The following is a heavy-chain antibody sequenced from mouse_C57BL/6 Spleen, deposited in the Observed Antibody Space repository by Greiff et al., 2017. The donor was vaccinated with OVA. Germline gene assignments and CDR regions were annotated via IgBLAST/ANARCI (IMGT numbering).Heavy chain of an antibody. Sequence: VQLQQSGAELVRPGASVKLSCKASGYTFTDYYINWVKQRPGQGLEWIARIYPGSGNTYYNEKFKGKATLTAEKSSSTAYMQLSSLTSEDSAVYFCARSYTPWFAYWGQGTLVTVSA. CDR2: IYPGSGNT. CDR1: GYTFTDYY. D-gene: IGHD5-1-1*01. CDR3: ARSYTPWFAY. V-gene: IGHV1-76*01. J-gene: IGHJ3*01.